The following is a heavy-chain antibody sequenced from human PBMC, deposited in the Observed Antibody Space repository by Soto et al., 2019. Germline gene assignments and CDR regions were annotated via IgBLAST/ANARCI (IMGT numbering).Heavy chain of an antibody. J-gene: IGHJ6*02. CDR2: IWYDGSNK. Sequence: QVQLVESGGGVVQPGRSLSLSCAASGFTFSSYGMHWVRQAPGKGLEWVAVIWYDGSNKYYADSVKGRFTISRDNSKNTLYLLINSLRAEDTAVYYCAREAGVVVQDAYYYGMDVWGQGTTVTVSS. CDR1: GFTFSSYG. V-gene: IGHV3-33*01. D-gene: IGHD2-2*01. CDR3: AREAGVVVQDAYYYGMDV.